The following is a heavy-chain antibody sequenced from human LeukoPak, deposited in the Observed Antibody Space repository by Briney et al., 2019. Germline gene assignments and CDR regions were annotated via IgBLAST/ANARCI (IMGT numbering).Heavy chain of an antibody. Sequence: ASVKVSCKASGYTFTSYGISWVRQAPGQGLEWMGWISAYNGNTNYAQKLQGRVTMTTDTSTSTAYMELRSLRSDDTAVYYCARVRVIVAPYSSWFDPWGQGTLVTVSS. CDR1: GYTFTSYG. D-gene: IGHD5-12*01. V-gene: IGHV1-18*01. J-gene: IGHJ5*02. CDR3: ARVRVIVAPYSSWFDP. CDR2: ISAYNGNT.